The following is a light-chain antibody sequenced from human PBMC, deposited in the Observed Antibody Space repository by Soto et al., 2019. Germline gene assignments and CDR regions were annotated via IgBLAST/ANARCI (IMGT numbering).Light chain of an antibody. CDR1: SRDVGSYDL. CDR3: CSYGGSTTFYV. CDR2: EVK. V-gene: IGLV2-23*02. Sequence: QSALTQPASVSGSLGQSITISCTGTSRDVGSYDLVSWYQQHPGKVPKFLIYEVKKRPSGVSDRFSGSKSGNTATLTISGLLAEDEADYSCCSYGGSTTFYVFGSGTKVTVL. J-gene: IGLJ1*01.